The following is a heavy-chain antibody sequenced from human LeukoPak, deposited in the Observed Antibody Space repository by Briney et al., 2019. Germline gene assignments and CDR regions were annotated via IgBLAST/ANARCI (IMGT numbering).Heavy chain of an antibody. CDR1: GGSLNSNSYY. CDR2: VYYSGTT. D-gene: IGHD3-10*01. Sequence: KTSETLSLTCTVSGGSLNSNSYYWGWMRQPPGKGLEWIASVYYSGTTYYNPSLKNRVTISIDTSKNQFSLKLNSVTAADTAVFYCTRRPRGNYGSGNFYNEAFDVWGLGTMVTVSS. CDR3: TRRPRGNYGSGNFYNEAFDV. V-gene: IGHV4-39*01. J-gene: IGHJ3*01.